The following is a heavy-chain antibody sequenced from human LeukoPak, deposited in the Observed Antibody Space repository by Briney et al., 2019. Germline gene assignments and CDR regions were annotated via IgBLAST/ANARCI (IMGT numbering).Heavy chain of an antibody. J-gene: IGHJ4*02. CDR2: INPNSGGT. CDR1: GYTFTGYY. Sequence: ASVKVSCKASGYTFTGYYMHWVRQAPGQGLEWMGWINPNSGGTNYAQKFQDRVTTTRDTSISTAYMELSRLRSDDAAVYYCARVISGGWYPDFDYWGQGTLVTVSS. CDR3: ARVISGGWYPDFDY. D-gene: IGHD6-19*01. V-gene: IGHV1-2*02.